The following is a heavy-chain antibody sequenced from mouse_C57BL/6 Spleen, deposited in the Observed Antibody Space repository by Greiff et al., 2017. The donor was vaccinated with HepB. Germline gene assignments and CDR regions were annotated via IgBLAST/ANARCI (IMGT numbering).Heavy chain of an antibody. J-gene: IGHJ2*01. V-gene: IGHV1-22*01. CDR1: GYTFTDYN. CDR2: INPNNGGT. D-gene: IGHD2-3*01. CDR3: ARPIYDGYYVGGY. Sequence: EVQLQQSGPELVKPGASVKMSCKASGYTFTDYNMHWVKQSHGKSLEWIGYINPNNGGTSYNQKFNGKATLTVNKSSSTAYMELRSLTSEDSAVYYCARPIYDGYYVGGYWGQGTTLTVSS.